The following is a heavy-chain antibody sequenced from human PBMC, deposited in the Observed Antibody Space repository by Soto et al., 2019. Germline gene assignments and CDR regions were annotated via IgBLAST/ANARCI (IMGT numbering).Heavy chain of an antibody. V-gene: IGHV3-23*01. J-gene: IGHJ3*02. CDR2: ISGSGGRT. D-gene: IGHD6-13*01. CDR1: GHSFANYG. Sequence: EVQLLESGGGLVQPGGSLRLSCAASGHSFANYGMSWVRQAPGKGLEWVSGISGSGGRTYYADSVKGRFTVSRDNSKNTLSLQVVSLRAEDTAVYYCARGSRYSSSWCGDGFDIWGQGTMVTVSS. CDR3: ARGSRYSSSWCGDGFDI.